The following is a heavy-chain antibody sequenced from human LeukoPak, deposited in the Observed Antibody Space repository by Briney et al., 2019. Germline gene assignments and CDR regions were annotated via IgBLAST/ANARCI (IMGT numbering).Heavy chain of an antibody. CDR1: GFTFSHYG. V-gene: IGHV3-30*18. J-gene: IGHJ4*02. D-gene: IGHD3-10*01. Sequence: GGSLGLSCAASGFTFSHYGMHWVRQAPGKGLEWVAVISNDGSYKDYVNSVKGRFTISRDNSKNTLYLQMNSLTIEDTAVYYCAKDSPSGFDYWGQGILVTVSS. CDR3: AKDSPSGFDY. CDR2: ISNDGSYK.